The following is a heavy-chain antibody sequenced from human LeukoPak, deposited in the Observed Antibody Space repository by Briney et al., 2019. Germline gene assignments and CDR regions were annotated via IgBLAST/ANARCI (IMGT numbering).Heavy chain of an antibody. CDR1: GGTFSSYA. CDR3: ARDTNYYDSSGYYYSWYFDL. J-gene: IGHJ2*01. V-gene: IGHV1-69*06. CDR2: IIPIFGTA. Sequence: GASVKVSCKASGGTFSSYAISWVRQAPGQGLEWMGGIIPIFGTANYAQKFQGRATITADKSTSTAYMELSSLRSEDTAVYYCARDTNYYDSSGYYYSWYFDLWGRGTLVTVSS. D-gene: IGHD3-22*01.